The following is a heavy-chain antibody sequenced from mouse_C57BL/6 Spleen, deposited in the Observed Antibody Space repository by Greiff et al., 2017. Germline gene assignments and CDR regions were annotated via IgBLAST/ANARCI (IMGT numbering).Heavy chain of an antibody. V-gene: IGHV1-39*01. CDR2: INPNYGTT. CDR1: GYSFTDSN. CDR3: ALITTVVASYYYAMDY. J-gene: IGHJ4*01. D-gene: IGHD1-1*01. Sequence: EVQLQQSGPELVKPGASVKISCKASGYSFTDSNMNWVKQSNGKSLEWIGVINPNYGTTSYNQKFKGKATLTVDQSSSTAYMQLNSLTSEDSAVYYCALITTVVASYYYAMDYWGQGTSVTVSS.